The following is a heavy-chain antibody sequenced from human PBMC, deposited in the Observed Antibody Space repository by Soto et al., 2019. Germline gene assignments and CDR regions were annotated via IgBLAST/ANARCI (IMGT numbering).Heavy chain of an antibody. CDR3: ARDHLILPAHDFFYGSDV. J-gene: IGHJ6*02. CDR1: GFVFSMYS. D-gene: IGHD2-21*02. Sequence: PGGSLRLACEVSGFVFSMYSMSWVRQTPGKGLEWVAKIPQEGVDGHYADSVKGRFTISRDNGKNSLYLQMNNLRAEDTAVYYCARDHLILPAHDFFYGSDVWGQGTTVTVSS. CDR2: IPQEGVDG. V-gene: IGHV3-7*03.